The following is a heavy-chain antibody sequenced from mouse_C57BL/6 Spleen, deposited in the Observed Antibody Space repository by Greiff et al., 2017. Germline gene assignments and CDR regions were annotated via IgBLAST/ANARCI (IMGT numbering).Heavy chain of an antibody. J-gene: IGHJ3*01. CDR3: AKPENRYDLAWFAY. D-gene: IGHD2-14*01. V-gene: IGHV2-3*01. CDR1: GFSLTSYG. CDR2: IWGDGST. Sequence: VQLQESGPGLVAPSQSLSITCTVSGFSLTSYGVSWVRQPPGKGLEWLGVIWGDGSTNYHSALISRLSISKDNSKSQVFLKLNSLQTDDTATYYCAKPENRYDLAWFAYWGQGTLVTVSA.